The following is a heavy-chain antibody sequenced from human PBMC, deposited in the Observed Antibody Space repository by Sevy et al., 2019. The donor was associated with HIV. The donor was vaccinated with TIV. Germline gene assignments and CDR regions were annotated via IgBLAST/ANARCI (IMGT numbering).Heavy chain of an antibody. CDR1: GFTFSSYG. Sequence: GGSLRLSCAASGFTFSSYGMHWVRQAPGKGLEWVAVIWYDGSNKYYADSVKGRFTISRDNSKNTLYLQMNSLRAEDTAVYYCASSGTYYYGSGLYYYYGIDVRGQGTTVTVSS. J-gene: IGHJ6*02. D-gene: IGHD3-10*01. CDR3: ASSGTYYYGSGLYYYYGIDV. CDR2: IWYDGSNK. V-gene: IGHV3-33*01.